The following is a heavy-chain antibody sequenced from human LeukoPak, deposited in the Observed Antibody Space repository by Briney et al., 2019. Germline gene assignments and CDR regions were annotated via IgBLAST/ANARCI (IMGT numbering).Heavy chain of an antibody. CDR2: ISSSGSTI. Sequence: GGSLRLSCAASGFTFSDYYMSWIRQAPGKGLEWVSYISSSGSTIYYADSVKGRFTISRDNAKNSLYLQMNSLRAEDTAVYYYARDFDSICTNGVCSKFDYWGQGTLVTVSS. D-gene: IGHD2-8*01. CDR1: GFTFSDYY. CDR3: ARDFDSICTNGVCSKFDY. J-gene: IGHJ4*02. V-gene: IGHV3-11*04.